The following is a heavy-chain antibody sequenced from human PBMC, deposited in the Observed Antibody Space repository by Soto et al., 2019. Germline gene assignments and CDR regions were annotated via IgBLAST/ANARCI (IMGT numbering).Heavy chain of an antibody. Sequence: QLQLQESGPGLVKPSETLSLTCIVSGGSITRNNHYWGWIRQSPGKGLEWIGSILYSGSTNYNPSIKLRVTLSVETSKNQFSLKMSSVTAADTALYYCARLGSSGWYQGYYFDYWGQGTLVTVSS. CDR2: ILYSGST. V-gene: IGHV4-39*01. CDR1: GGSITRNNHY. D-gene: IGHD6-19*01. J-gene: IGHJ4*02. CDR3: ARLGSSGWYQGYYFDY.